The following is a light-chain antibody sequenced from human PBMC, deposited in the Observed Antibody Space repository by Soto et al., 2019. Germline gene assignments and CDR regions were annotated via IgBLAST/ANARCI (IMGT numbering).Light chain of an antibody. Sequence: DIQMPQSPSTLSASVGDRVSITCRASQRISTCLAWYQQKPGKAPTLLIYDASSLQSGVPSRFSGSGSGTEFTLTISSLQPDDFETYFCQQYQIDCTFGQGTKVEIK. CDR3: QQYQIDCT. J-gene: IGKJ1*01. V-gene: IGKV1-5*01. CDR2: DAS. CDR1: QRISTC.